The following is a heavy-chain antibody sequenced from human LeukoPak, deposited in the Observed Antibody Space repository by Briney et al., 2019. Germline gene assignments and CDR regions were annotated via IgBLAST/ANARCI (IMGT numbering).Heavy chain of an antibody. J-gene: IGHJ3*02. D-gene: IGHD3-22*01. CDR3: ATITPYYYDSSGYIPPVAFDI. Sequence: GGSLRLSCAASGFTVSSNYMSWVRQAPGKGLEWVSVIYSGGSTYYADSVKGRFTISRHNSKNTLYLQVNSLRAEDTAVYYCATITPYYYDSSGYIPPVAFDIWGQGTMVTVSS. CDR2: IYSGGST. V-gene: IGHV3-53*04. CDR1: GFTVSSNY.